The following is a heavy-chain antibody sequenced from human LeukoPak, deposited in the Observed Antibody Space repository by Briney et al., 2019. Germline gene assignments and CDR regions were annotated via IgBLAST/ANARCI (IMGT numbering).Heavy chain of an antibody. CDR2: IYTSGST. CDR1: GGSISSGSYY. D-gene: IGHD4-23*01. CDR3: ARRNDYGGNDY. J-gene: IGHJ4*02. Sequence: SQTLSLTCTVSGGSISSGSYYWSWIRQPAGKGLEWIGRIYTSGSTNYNPSLKSRVTISVDTSKNQFSLKLSSVTAADTAVYYCARRNDYGGNDYWGQGTLVTVSS. V-gene: IGHV4-61*02.